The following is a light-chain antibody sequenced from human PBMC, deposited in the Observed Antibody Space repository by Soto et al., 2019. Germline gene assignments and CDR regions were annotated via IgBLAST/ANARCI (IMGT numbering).Light chain of an antibody. CDR3: KSYAGSNTYV. V-gene: IGLV2-8*01. J-gene: IGLJ1*01. Sequence: QSALTQPPSASGSPGQSVTISCTGTKSDIGVYDFVSWYQHHPGKAPRLIIYEVVQRPSGVPDRFSGFKSGNTASLTVSGLQAADEADYFCKSYAGSNTYVFGSGTKLTV. CDR1: KSDIGVYDF. CDR2: EVV.